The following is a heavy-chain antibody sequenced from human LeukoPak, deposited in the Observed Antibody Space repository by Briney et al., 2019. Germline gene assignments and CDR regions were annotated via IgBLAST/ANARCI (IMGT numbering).Heavy chain of an antibody. D-gene: IGHD2-8*01. CDR3: VREGGVQPFS. J-gene: IGHJ5*02. Sequence: PGGSLRLSCAASGFTFSTYGMHWVRQAPGKGLEWVAFIRYDGSTKYYIDSVKGRFTVSRDNSKSTLFLQMNTLRTEDTAVYYCVREGGVQPFSWGQGTLVTVSS. CDR2: IRYDGSTK. V-gene: IGHV3-30*02. CDR1: GFTFSTYG.